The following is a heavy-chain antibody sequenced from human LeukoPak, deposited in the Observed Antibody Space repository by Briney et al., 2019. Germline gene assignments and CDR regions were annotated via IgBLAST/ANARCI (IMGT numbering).Heavy chain of an antibody. J-gene: IGHJ4*02. CDR3: ARDFKGGWDTFDY. Sequence: GGSLRLSCAASGFTFSSYWMSWVRQAPGKGLEWVANIKQDGSEKYYVDSVRGRFTISRDNAKNSLYLQMNSLRAEDTAMYYCARDFKGGWDTFDYWGQGTLVTVSS. CDR2: IKQDGSEK. CDR1: GFTFSSYW. V-gene: IGHV3-7*05. D-gene: IGHD6-19*01.